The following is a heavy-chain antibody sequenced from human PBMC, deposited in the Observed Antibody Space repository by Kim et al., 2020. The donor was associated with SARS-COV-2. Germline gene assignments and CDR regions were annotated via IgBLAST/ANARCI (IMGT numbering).Heavy chain of an antibody. CDR3: ARGSFDWISYAFDI. Sequence: AQGFTGRFVFSLDTSVSTAYLQISSLKAEDTAVYYCARGSFDWISYAFDIWGQGTMVTVSS. J-gene: IGHJ3*02. V-gene: IGHV7-4-1*02. D-gene: IGHD3-9*01.